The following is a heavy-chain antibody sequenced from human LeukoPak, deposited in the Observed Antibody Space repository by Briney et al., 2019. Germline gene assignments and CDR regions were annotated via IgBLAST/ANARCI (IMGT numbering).Heavy chain of an antibody. CDR1: GFTFSSYA. CDR2: ISGSGGST. CDR3: AKDRVAAAGILDY. D-gene: IGHD6-13*01. V-gene: IGHV3-23*01. J-gene: IGHJ4*02. Sequence: PGGSLILSCAASGFTFSSYAMSRVRQAPGKGLEWVSAISGSGGSTYYADSVKGRFTISRDNSKNTLYLQMNSLRAEDTAVYYCAKDRVAAAGILDYWGQGTLVTVSS.